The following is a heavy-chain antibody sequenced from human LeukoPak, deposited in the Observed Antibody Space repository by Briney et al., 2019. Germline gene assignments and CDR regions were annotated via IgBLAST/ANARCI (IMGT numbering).Heavy chain of an antibody. J-gene: IGHJ6*03. CDR1: GYTFISYA. CDR2: INTNTGNP. Sequence: ASVKVSCKASGYTFISYAMNWVRQAPGQGLEWMGWINTNTGNPTYAQGFTGRFVFSLDTSVSTAYLQISSLKAEDTAVYYCARVIEGYDFWSGYYTKSYYYYMDVWGKGTTVTVSS. CDR3: ARVIEGYDFWSGYYTKSYYYYMDV. V-gene: IGHV7-4-1*02. D-gene: IGHD3-3*01.